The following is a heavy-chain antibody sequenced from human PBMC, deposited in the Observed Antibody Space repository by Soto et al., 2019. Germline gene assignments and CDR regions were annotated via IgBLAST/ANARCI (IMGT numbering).Heavy chain of an antibody. CDR3: AKDQDVRMVGPFDY. V-gene: IGHV3-23*01. CDR2: ISGSGGST. Sequence: EVQLLESGGGLVQPGGSLRLSCAAYGFSSSSYAMSWIRQAPGKGLEWVSGISGSGGSTNYADSVKGRFTISRDNSKNTLYLQMNSLRAEDTGVYYCAKDQDVRMVGPFDYWGQGTLVTVSS. CDR1: GFSSSSYA. J-gene: IGHJ4*02. D-gene: IGHD2-15*01.